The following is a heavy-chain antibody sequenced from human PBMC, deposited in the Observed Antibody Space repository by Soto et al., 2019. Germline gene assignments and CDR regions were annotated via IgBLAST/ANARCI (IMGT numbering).Heavy chain of an antibody. CDR3: VLNYYDSSGYYSAPDAFDI. CDR2: INPNSGGT. D-gene: IGHD3-22*01. CDR1: VYTFTGYY. Sequence: ASVTVSCKASVYTFTGYYIHCVRQAPGQGLEWMGWINPNSGGTNYAQKFQGWVTMTRDTSISTAYMELRSLRSDDTAVYYCVLNYYDSSGYYSAPDAFDIWGQGTMVTVSS. J-gene: IGHJ3*02. V-gene: IGHV1-2*04.